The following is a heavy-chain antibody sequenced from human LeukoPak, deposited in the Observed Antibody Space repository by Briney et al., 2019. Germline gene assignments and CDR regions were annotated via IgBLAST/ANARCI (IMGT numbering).Heavy chain of an antibody. D-gene: IGHD1-26*01. Sequence: GGSLRLSCAASGFTFSSYSMNWVRQAPGKGLEWVSVIYSGGSTYYADSVKGRFTISRDNSKNTLYLQMNSLRAEDTAVYYCARGYSGSDDDYWGQGTLVTVSS. CDR1: GFTFSSYS. V-gene: IGHV3-53*01. CDR2: IYSGGST. CDR3: ARGYSGSDDDY. J-gene: IGHJ4*02.